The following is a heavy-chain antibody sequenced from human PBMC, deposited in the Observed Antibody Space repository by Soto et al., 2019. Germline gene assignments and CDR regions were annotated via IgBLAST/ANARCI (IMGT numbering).Heavy chain of an antibody. D-gene: IGHD3-10*01. CDR3: ATRITMVRGVTYYSYGMDV. CDR2: IIPIFGTA. CDR1: GGTFSSYA. V-gene: IGHV1-69*12. Sequence: QVQLVQSGAEVKKPGSSVKVSCKASGGTFSSYAISWVRQAPGQGLEWMGGIIPIFGTANYAQKFQGRVTITADASTSTAYMELSSLRSEATAVYYCATRITMVRGVTYYSYGMDVWGQGTTVTVSS. J-gene: IGHJ6*02.